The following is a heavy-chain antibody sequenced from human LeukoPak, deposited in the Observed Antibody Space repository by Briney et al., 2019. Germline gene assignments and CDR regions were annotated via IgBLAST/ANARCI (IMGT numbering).Heavy chain of an antibody. J-gene: IGHJ4*02. CDR3: AKGRDGYNPFDY. V-gene: IGHV3-23*01. D-gene: IGHD5-24*01. CDR2: INSDGDST. Sequence: QAGGSLRLSCAASGFTFSSYTMTWVRQAPGKGLDWVASINSDGDSTYFAHSVKGRFTISRDNSKNTVHLQLNRLRVEDTAVYYCAKGRDGYNPFDYWGQGTLVTVSS. CDR1: GFTFSSYT.